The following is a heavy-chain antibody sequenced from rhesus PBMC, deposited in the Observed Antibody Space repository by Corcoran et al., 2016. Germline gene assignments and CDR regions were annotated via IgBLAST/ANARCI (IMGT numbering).Heavy chain of an antibody. D-gene: IGHD3-3*01. CDR1: GFSLITSGMG. Sequence: QVTLKESGPALVKPTQTLTLTSTFSGFSLITSGMGVGWTRQPPVNPREWLAHIYLGDDKRYSTYQKSMLTISKDNSKNQGVLKMTNKEPVETATCYCARRRGYNFWSCYYPYGLDSWGQGVVVTVSS. CDR2: IYLGDDK. V-gene: IGHV2-1*01. CDR3: ARRRGYNFWSCYYPYGLDS. J-gene: IGHJ6*01.